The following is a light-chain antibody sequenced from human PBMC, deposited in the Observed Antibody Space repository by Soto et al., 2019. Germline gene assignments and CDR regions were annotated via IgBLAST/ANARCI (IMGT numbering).Light chain of an antibody. CDR1: SSDVGGYNY. V-gene: IGLV2-14*01. CDR3: SSYTRNSTLV. J-gene: IGLJ2*01. CDR2: EVS. Sequence: QSALTQPASVSGSPGQSITISCTGTSSDVGGYNYVSWYQQHPDKAPKLMIYEVSNRPSGVSNRFSGSKSGNTASLTISGLQAEDEADSYCSSYTRNSTLVFGGGTKVTVL.